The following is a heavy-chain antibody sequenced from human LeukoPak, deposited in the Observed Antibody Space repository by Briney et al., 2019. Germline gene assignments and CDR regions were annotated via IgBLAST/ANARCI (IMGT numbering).Heavy chain of an antibody. CDR2: INHSGST. CDR1: GGSFSGSY. Sequence: SETLSLTCTVNGGSFSGSYWSWIRHSPGRGLEWIGEINHSGSTNYNPSLKSRVSISIDTSKNQFSLKLTSVTAADTAMYYCARGPTMVRGVTRFYYYMDAWGKGTTVTVSS. D-gene: IGHD3-10*01. J-gene: IGHJ6*03. V-gene: IGHV4-34*01. CDR3: ARGPTMVRGVTRFYYYMDA.